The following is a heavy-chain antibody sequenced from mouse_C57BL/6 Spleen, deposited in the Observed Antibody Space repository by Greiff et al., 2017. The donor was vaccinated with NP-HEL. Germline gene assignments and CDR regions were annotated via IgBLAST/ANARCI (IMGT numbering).Heavy chain of an antibody. CDR1: GYAFSSSW. J-gene: IGHJ3*01. CDR3: ARKGYYYDYDGEFAY. V-gene: IGHV1-82*01. CDR2: IYPGDGDT. D-gene: IGHD2-4*01. Sequence: VQLQQSGPELVKPGASVKISCKASGYAFSSSWMNWVKQRPGKGLEWIGRIYPGDGDTNYNGKFKGKATLTADKSSSTAYMQLSSLTSEDSAVYFCARKGYYYDYDGEFAYWGQGTLVTVSA.